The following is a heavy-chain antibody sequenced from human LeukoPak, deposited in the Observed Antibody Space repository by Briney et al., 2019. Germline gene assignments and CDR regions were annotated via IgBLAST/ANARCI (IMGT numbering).Heavy chain of an antibody. CDR1: GFTFRSYG. Sequence: GGSLRLSCAASGFTFRSYGMSWVRQAPGKGLEWVSGISGSGGSTYYADSVKGRFTISRDNSKNTLYLQINSLRAEDTAVYYCARLLRSYGMDVWGQGTRSPSP. J-gene: IGHJ6*02. D-gene: IGHD3-3*01. CDR3: ARLLRSYGMDV. CDR2: ISGSGGST. V-gene: IGHV3-23*01.